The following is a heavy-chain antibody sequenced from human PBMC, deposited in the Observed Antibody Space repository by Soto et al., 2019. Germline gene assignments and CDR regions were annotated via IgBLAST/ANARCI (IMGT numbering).Heavy chain of an antibody. Sequence: QVQLVQSGAEVKKPGASVKVSCKASGYTFTSYYMHWVRQAPGQGLEWMGIINPSGGSTSYAQKFQGRVTMTRDTSTSTVYMELSSLRSEDTAVYYCARVHRIAVAGTFLDYCGQGTLVTVSS. CDR2: INPSGGST. V-gene: IGHV1-46*01. CDR3: ARVHRIAVAGTFLDY. CDR1: GYTFTSYY. J-gene: IGHJ4*02. D-gene: IGHD6-19*01.